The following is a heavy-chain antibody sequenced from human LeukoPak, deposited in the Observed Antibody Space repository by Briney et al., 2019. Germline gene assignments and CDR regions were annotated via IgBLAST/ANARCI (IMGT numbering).Heavy chain of an antibody. CDR2: ISGSGGST. CDR3: AKRGGLPPLDYYYYYMDV. CDR1: GFTFSSFA. V-gene: IGHV3-23*01. D-gene: IGHD2-21*02. J-gene: IGHJ6*03. Sequence: GGSLRLSCAASGFTFSSFAMSWVRQAPGKGLEWVSAISGSGGSTYYADSVKGLFTISRDNSKNTLYLQMNSLRAEDTAVYYCAKRGGLPPLDYYYYYMDVWGKGTTVTVSS.